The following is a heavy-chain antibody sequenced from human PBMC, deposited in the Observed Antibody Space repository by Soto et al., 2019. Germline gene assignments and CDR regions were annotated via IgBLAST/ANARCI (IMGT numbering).Heavy chain of an antibody. CDR1: GYSFTSYW. J-gene: IGHJ6*02. D-gene: IGHD3-9*01. V-gene: IGHV5-10-1*01. CDR2: IDPSDSYT. CDR3: ARRLTRSLLEYYGMDV. Sequence: GESLKISCKGSGYSFTSYWISWVRQMPGKGLEWMGRIDPSDSYTNYSPSFQGHVTISADKSISTAYLQWSSLKASDTAMYYCARRLTRSLLEYYGMDVWGQGTTVTVSS.